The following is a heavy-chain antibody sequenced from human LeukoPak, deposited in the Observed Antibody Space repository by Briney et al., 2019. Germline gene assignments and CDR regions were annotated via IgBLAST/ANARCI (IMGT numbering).Heavy chain of an antibody. J-gene: IGHJ6*02. CDR1: GFTFSSYA. CDR3: ARDYGGRWLQLRDYYYGMDV. V-gene: IGHV3-30-3*01. D-gene: IGHD5-24*01. CDR2: ISYDGSNK. Sequence: GGSLRLSRAASGFTFSSYAMHWVRQAPGKGLEWVAVISYDGSNKYYADSVKGRFTISRDNSKNTLYLQMNSLRAEDTAVYYCARDYGGRWLQLRDYYYGMDVWGQGTTVTVSS.